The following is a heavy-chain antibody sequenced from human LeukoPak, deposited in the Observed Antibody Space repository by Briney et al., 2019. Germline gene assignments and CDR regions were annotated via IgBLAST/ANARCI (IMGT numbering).Heavy chain of an antibody. D-gene: IGHD6-19*01. Sequence: PGGSLRLSSAASGFTFCTYSITWVRPAPGKGLEWVANTKQDGSEKLYVDSVKGRFTISRHNSKNTLYLQMNSLRAEDTAVYYCARDRGSNGWFYFDYWGQGTLVTVSS. CDR2: TKQDGSEK. CDR3: ARDRGSNGWFYFDY. V-gene: IGHV3-7*01. J-gene: IGHJ4*02. CDR1: GFTFCTYS.